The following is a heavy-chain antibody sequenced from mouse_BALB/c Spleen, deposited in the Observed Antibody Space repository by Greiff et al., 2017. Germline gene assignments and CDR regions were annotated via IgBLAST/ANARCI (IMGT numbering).Heavy chain of an antibody. V-gene: IGHV5-17*02. CDR1: GFTFSSFG. D-gene: IGHD2-10*02. CDR2: ISSGSSTI. CDR3: ARSMYGPHYYAMDY. J-gene: IGHJ4*01. Sequence: DVMLVESGGGLVQPGGSRKLSCAASGFTFSSFGMHWVRQAPEKGLEWVAYISSGSSTIYYADTVKGRFTISRDNPKNTLFLQMTSLRSEDTAMYYCARSMYGPHYYAMDYWGQGTSVTVSS.